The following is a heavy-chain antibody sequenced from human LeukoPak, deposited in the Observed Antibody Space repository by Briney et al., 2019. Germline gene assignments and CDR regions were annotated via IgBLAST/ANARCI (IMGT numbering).Heavy chain of an antibody. Sequence: PSETLSLTCTVSGGSISSYYWSWIRQPPGKGLEWIGYIYYSGSTNYNPSLKSRVTISVDTSKNQFSLKLSSVTAADTAVYYCARPQGGKIYDHGGQETLATVSS. CDR1: GGSISSYY. CDR3: ARPQGGKIYDH. D-gene: IGHD4-23*01. V-gene: IGHV4-59*01. J-gene: IGHJ4*02. CDR2: IYYSGST.